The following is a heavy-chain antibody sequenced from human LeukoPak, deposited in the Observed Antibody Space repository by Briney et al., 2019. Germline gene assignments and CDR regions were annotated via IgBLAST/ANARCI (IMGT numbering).Heavy chain of an antibody. J-gene: IGHJ5*02. V-gene: IGHV1-46*01. Sequence: ASVKVSCKASGYTFTSYGISWVRQAPGQGLEWMGIINPSGGSTSYAQKFQGRVTITADKSTSTAYMELSSLRSEDTAVYYCASIRGYSYVNWFDPWGQGTLVTVSS. CDR2: INPSGGST. CDR1: GYTFTSYG. D-gene: IGHD5-18*01. CDR3: ASIRGYSYVNWFDP.